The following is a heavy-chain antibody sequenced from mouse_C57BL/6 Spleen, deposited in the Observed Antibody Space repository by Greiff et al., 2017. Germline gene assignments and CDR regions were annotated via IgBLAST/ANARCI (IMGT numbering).Heavy chain of an antibody. D-gene: IGHD2-4*01. V-gene: IGHV1-15*01. Sequence: VKLQQSGAELVRPGASVTLSCKASGYTFTDYEMHWVKQTPVHGLEWIGAIDPETGGTAYNQKFKGKAILTADKSSSTAYMELRSLTSEDSAVYYSTRPYYDYDYFDYWGQGTTLTVSS. CDR3: TRPYYDYDYFDY. J-gene: IGHJ2*01. CDR2: IDPETGGT. CDR1: GYTFTDYE.